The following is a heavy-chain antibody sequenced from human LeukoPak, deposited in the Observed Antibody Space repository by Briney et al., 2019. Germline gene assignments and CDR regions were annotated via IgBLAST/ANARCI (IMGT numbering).Heavy chain of an antibody. Sequence: ASVKVSCKASGYTFTSYYMHWVRQAPGQGLEWMGIINPSGGSTSYAQKFQGRVTITTDESTSTAYMELSSLRSEDTAVYYCARDVEGGWFDPWGQGTLVTVSS. J-gene: IGHJ5*02. CDR2: INPSGGST. CDR1: GYTFTSYY. V-gene: IGHV1-46*01. D-gene: IGHD2-15*01. CDR3: ARDVEGGWFDP.